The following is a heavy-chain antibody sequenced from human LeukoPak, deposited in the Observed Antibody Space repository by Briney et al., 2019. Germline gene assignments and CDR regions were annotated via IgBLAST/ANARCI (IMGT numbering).Heavy chain of an antibody. V-gene: IGHV3-23*01. CDR3: AKDHFGAAAGTFDY. J-gene: IGHJ4*02. Sequence: GGSLRLSCAASGFTFSSYAMSWVRQAPGKGLEWVSEISGSGGSTYYADSVKGRFTISRDNPKNTLYLQMNSLRAEDTAVYYCAKDHFGAAAGTFDYWGQGTLVTVSS. D-gene: IGHD6-13*01. CDR1: GFTFSSYA. CDR2: ISGSGGST.